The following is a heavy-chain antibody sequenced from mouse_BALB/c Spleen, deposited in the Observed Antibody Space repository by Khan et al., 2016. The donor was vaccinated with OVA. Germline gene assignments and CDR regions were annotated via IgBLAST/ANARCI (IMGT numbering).Heavy chain of an antibody. V-gene: IGHV3-2*02. CDR3: ARTARIKY. D-gene: IGHD1-2*01. CDR1: GYSITSGYG. Sequence: DVQLQESGPGLVKPSQSLSLTCTVTGYSITSGYGWNWIRQFPGNKLEWMGYISYSGSTNYNPSLKSRISITRDTYKNQFFLQLNSMTTEDTATYYCARTARIKYWGQGTTLTVSS. J-gene: IGHJ2*01. CDR2: ISYSGST.